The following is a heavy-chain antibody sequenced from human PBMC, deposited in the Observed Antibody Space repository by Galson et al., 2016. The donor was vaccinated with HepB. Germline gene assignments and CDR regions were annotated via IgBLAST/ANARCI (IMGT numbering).Heavy chain of an antibody. CDR1: GYTFIGHY. CDR3: ARDGPDLGELLNYARDV. Sequence: SVKVSCKASGYTFIGHYIHWVRQAPGQGLEWMGWIDPNSGGTDYAQKFQGRVTMTRDTSITTAYMGLTGLMSDDTAVYYCARDGPDLGELLNYARDVWGQGTTVT. D-gene: IGHD3-10*01. CDR2: IDPNSGGT. V-gene: IGHV1-2*02. J-gene: IGHJ6*02.